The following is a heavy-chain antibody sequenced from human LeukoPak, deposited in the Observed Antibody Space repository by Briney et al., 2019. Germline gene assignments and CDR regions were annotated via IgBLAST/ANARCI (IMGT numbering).Heavy chain of an antibody. CDR1: GFTFSNYG. V-gene: IGHV3-30*02. CDR3: ANKHNSGSYWVLDY. Sequence: GGPLRLSCAASGFTFSNYGMHWVRQAPGKGLEWVAFIQYDGSNKYYADSVKGRFTISRDNSKNTLYLQMNSLRAEDTAVYYCANKHNSGSYWVLDYWGQGTLVTVSS. J-gene: IGHJ4*02. D-gene: IGHD3-10*01. CDR2: IQYDGSNK.